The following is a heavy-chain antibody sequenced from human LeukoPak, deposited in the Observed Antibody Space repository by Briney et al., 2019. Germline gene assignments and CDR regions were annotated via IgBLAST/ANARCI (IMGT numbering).Heavy chain of an antibody. D-gene: IGHD6-13*01. Sequence: PGRSLRLSCAASGFTFSSYAMHWVRQAPGKGLEWVAVISYDGSNKYYADSVKGRFTISRDNSKNTLYLQMNSLRAEDTAVYYCARKIAAAGSFDYWGQGTLVTVSP. CDR3: ARKIAAAGSFDY. V-gene: IGHV3-30-3*01. CDR1: GFTFSSYA. CDR2: ISYDGSNK. J-gene: IGHJ4*02.